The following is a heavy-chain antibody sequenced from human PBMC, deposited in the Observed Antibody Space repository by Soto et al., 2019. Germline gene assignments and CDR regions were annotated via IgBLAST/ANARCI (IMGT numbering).Heavy chain of an antibody. Sequence: GASVKVSCKASGYTFTSYGISWVRQAPGQGLEWMGWISAYNGNTNYAQKLQGRVTMTTDTSTSTAYMELRSLRSDDTAVYYCARGGIVVVVAARDAFDIWGQGTMVTVSS. D-gene: IGHD2-15*01. V-gene: IGHV1-18*01. CDR2: ISAYNGNT. J-gene: IGHJ3*02. CDR3: ARGGIVVVVAARDAFDI. CDR1: GYTFTSYG.